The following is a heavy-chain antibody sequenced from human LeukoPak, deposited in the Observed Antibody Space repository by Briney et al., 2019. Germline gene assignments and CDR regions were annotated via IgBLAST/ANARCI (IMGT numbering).Heavy chain of an antibody. CDR3: ARVQGGLFFPGDY. J-gene: IGHJ4*02. Sequence: GGSLRLSCAASGFTFSSYAMHWVRQAPGKGLEWVAVISYDGSNKCYADSVKGRFTISRDNSKNTLYLQMNSLRAEDTAVYYCARVQGGLFFPGDYWGQGTLVTVSS. D-gene: IGHD3-16*01. CDR1: GFTFSSYA. CDR2: ISYDGSNK. V-gene: IGHV3-30*04.